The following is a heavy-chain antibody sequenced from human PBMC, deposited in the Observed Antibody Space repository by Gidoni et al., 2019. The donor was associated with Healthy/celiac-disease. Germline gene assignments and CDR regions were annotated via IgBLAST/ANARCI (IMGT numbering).Heavy chain of an antibody. J-gene: IGHJ4*02. D-gene: IGHD2-15*01. Sequence: QVQLQESGPGLVQPSETLSLTCTVSGGSISSYYWSWIRQPPGKGLEWIGYIYYSGSTNYNPSLKSRVTISVDTSKNQFSLKLSSVTAADTAVYYCARDLGDCSGGSCYYRFDYWGQGTLVTVSS. CDR3: ARDLGDCSGGSCYYRFDY. CDR1: GGSISSYY. V-gene: IGHV4-59*01. CDR2: IYYSGST.